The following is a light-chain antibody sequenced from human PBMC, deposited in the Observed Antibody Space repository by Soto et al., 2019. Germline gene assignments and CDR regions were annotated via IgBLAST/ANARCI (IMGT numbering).Light chain of an antibody. Sequence: EVVLTQSPATLSFFPGEVATLSCSLTQSISSSYLSWYQQRPGQAPRLLIYGASTRATGIPARFSGSGRGSGTDFTLTISSLQPEDFAVYYCQQDYNLPITFGQGTRLEIK. J-gene: IGKJ5*01. CDR1: QSISSSY. V-gene: IGKV3D-7*01. CDR2: GAS. CDR3: QQDYNLPIT.